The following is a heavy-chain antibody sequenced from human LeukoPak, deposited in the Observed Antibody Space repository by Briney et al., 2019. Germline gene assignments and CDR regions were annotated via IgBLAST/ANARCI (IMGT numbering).Heavy chain of an antibody. J-gene: IGHJ4*02. D-gene: IGHD2-2*01. CDR1: GFTFSSYA. CDR2: ISGSGGNT. CDR3: AKDGRYCSSTSCKKDDY. Sequence: PGGSLRLSCAASGFTFSSYAMSWVRQAPGKGLEWVSAISGSGGNTYYADSVKGRFTISRDNSKNTLHLQMNSLRDEDTAVYYCAKDGRYCSSTSCKKDDYWGQGILVTVSS. V-gene: IGHV3-23*01.